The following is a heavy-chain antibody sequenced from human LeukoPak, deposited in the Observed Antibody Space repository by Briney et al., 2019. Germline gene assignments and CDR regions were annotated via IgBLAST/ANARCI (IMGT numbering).Heavy chain of an antibody. CDR1: GFTFSIYA. D-gene: IGHD3-10*01. J-gene: IGHJ5*02. CDR3: AKDRGVPRYDNWFDP. Sequence: GGSLRLSCAASGFTFSIYAMSWVRQAPGRGLEWVSSISGSGSSTYYADSVKGRLTVSRDNSKNTLYLQMNSLRAEDTAVYYCAKDRGVPRYDNWFDPWGQGTLVTVSS. V-gene: IGHV3-23*01. CDR2: ISGSGSST.